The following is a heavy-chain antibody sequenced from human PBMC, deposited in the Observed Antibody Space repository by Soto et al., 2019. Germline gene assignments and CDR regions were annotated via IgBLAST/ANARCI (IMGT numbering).Heavy chain of an antibody. CDR3: ARIGSYDYGDHFYFYYYMDV. Sequence: PDGSLRLSCAPSGFTLSSYSLNRCHQAPGTGLEWVSYISSSSSTIYYADSVKGRFTISTDDAKNSLYLQMNKLRAEDTAVYYCARIGSYDYGDHFYFYYYMDVWGKGTTVNVSS. D-gene: IGHD4-17*01. J-gene: IGHJ6*03. CDR1: GFTLSSYS. V-gene: IGHV3-48*01. CDR2: ISSSSSTI.